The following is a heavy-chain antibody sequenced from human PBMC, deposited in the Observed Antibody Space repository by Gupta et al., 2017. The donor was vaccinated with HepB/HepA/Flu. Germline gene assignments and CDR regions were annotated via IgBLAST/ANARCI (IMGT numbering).Heavy chain of an antibody. CDR1: GLGVSIKF. V-gene: IGHV3-66*01. Sequence: EVQLVESGVVLFKLGGSLKPSWSASGLGVSIKFIGRVRQAPGKGLEWVSVIYDDGTTYYADSVKGRFTISRDNSKNTLYLQMNSLRAEDTAVFYCARAPADFYYYDSRGYYFDYWGQGTLVTVSS. J-gene: IGHJ4*02. CDR2: IYDDGTT. CDR3: ARAPADFYYYDSRGYYFDY. D-gene: IGHD3-22*01.